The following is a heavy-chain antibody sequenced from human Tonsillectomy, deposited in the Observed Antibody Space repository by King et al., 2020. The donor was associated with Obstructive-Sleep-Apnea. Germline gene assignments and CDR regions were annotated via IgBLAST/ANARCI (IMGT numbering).Heavy chain of an antibody. CDR2: ISGSGRST. D-gene: IGHD3-10*01. J-gene: IGHJ6*02. CDR3: AKDDKITMVRGV. Sequence: VQLVESGGGLVQPGGSLRLSCAASEFAFSSYAMIWVRQAPGKGLEWVSAISGSGRSTYYADSVKGRFTISRDNSKNTLYLQMNSLRVEDTAIYYCAKDDKITMVRGVWGQGTTVTVSS. V-gene: IGHV3-23*04. CDR1: EFAFSSYA.